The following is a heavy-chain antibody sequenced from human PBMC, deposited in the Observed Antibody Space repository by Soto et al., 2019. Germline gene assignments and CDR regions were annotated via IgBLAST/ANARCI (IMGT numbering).Heavy chain of an antibody. CDR3: ARDRSADRFVQYFQH. J-gene: IGHJ1*01. CDR1: GFIFTSYS. D-gene: IGHD2-15*01. V-gene: IGHV3-21*01. Sequence: GSLRLSCAASGFIFTSYSMVWVRQAPGKGLEWVSSISSSSAFIYYADSVKGRFTISRDDAQNSLYLQMNSLTSEDTAVYYCARDRSADRFVQYFQHWRPGTLVTVSS. CDR2: ISSSSAFI.